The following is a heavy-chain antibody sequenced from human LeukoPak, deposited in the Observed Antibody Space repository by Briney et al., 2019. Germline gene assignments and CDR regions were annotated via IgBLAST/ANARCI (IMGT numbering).Heavy chain of an antibody. CDR2: IYTSGST. CDR3: ARGYRDYVWGSYSPEAYYYYYYMDV. Sequence: SETLSLTCTVSGGSISSYYWSWIRQPAGKGLEWIGRIYTSGSTNYNPSLKSRVTMSVDTSKNQFSLKLSSVTAADTAVYYCARGYRDYVWGSYSPEAYYYYYYMDVWGKGTTVTISS. CDR1: GGSISSYY. D-gene: IGHD3-16*01. V-gene: IGHV4-4*07. J-gene: IGHJ6*03.